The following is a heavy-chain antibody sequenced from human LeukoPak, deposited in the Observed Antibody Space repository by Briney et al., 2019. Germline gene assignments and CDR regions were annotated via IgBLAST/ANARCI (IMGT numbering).Heavy chain of an antibody. D-gene: IGHD3-22*01. CDR2: IYHSGST. CDR3: ARETYYYDSSGYSNFDY. CDR1: GGSISSGGYY. J-gene: IGHJ4*02. V-gene: IGHV4-30-2*01. Sequence: PSQTLSLTCTVSGGSISSGGYYWSWIRQPPGKGLEWIGYIYHSGSTYYNPSLKSRVTISVDRSKNQFSLKLSSVTAADTAVYYCARETYYYDSSGYSNFDYWGQGTLVTVSS.